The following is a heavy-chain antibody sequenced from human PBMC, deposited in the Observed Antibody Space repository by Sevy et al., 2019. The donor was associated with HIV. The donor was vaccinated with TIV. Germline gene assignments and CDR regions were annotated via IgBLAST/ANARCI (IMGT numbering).Heavy chain of an antibody. D-gene: IGHD2-8*01. V-gene: IGHV3-23*01. J-gene: IGHJ4*02. CDR2: FSFGCGEI. CDR1: GFTFSKYS. CDR3: AREGCTKPHDY. Sequence: GESLKISCAASGFTFSKYSMSWVRQPPGKGLEWVSTFSFGCGEINYADSVKGRFTISRDNSKSSVYLQMNNLRPKDTAVYYCAREGCTKPHDYWGQGTLVTVSS.